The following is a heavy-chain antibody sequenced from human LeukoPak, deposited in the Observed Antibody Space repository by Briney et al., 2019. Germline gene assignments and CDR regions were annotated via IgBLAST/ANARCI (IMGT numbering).Heavy chain of an antibody. CDR2: ISAYNGNT. Sequence: ASAKVSCKASGYTFTSYGISWVRQAPGQGLEWMGWISAYNGNTNYAQKLQGRVTMTTDTSTSTAYMELRSLRSDDTAVYYCARAGVTIFGVVMSGFDYWGQGTLVTVSS. J-gene: IGHJ4*02. CDR3: ARAGVTIFGVVMSGFDY. V-gene: IGHV1-18*01. D-gene: IGHD3-3*01. CDR1: GYTFTSYG.